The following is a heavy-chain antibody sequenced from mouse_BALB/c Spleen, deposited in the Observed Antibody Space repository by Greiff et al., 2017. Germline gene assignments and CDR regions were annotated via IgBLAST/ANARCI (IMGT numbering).Heavy chain of an antibody. CDR3: ARIPYGTYYFDY. D-gene: IGHD2-10*02. V-gene: IGHV5-6-2*01. J-gene: IGHJ2*01. Sequence: EVKVVESGGGLVKLGGSLKLSCAASGFTFSSYYMSWVRQTPEKRLELVAAINSNGGSTYYPDTVKGRFTISRDNAKNTLYLQMSSLKSEDTALYYCARIPYGTYYFDYWGQGTTLTVSS. CDR1: GFTFSSYY. CDR2: INSNGGST.